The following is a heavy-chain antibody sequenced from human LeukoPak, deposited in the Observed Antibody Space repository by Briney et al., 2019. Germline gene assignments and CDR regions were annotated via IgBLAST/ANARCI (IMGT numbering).Heavy chain of an antibody. CDR1: AFTFSSYW. J-gene: IGHJ4*02. CDR2: INSDGIST. V-gene: IGHV3-74*01. D-gene: IGHD4-17*01. Sequence: GGSLRLSCAASAFTFSSYWMHWVRHAPGKGLVWVSRINSDGISTSYADSVKGRFTISRDNAKNTLYLQMNSLRAEDTALYYCAKGGATVIDYWGQGTLVTVSS. CDR3: AKGGATVIDY.